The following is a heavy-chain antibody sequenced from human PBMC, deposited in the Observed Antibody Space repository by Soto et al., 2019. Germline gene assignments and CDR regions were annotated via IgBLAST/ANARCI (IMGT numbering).Heavy chain of an antibody. Sequence: VKVSCKESGGTFSSYAIAWVRQAPGQGLEWMGGIIPIFGIPNYAQKFQGRVAITADESTNTAYMELSSLRSDDTAVYYCAKAAQTRFNWNDLGNWFDPWGQGTLVTVSS. CDR1: GGTFSSYA. CDR2: IIPIFGIP. V-gene: IGHV1-69*13. J-gene: IGHJ5*02. CDR3: AKAAQTRFNWNDLGNWFDP. D-gene: IGHD1-1*01.